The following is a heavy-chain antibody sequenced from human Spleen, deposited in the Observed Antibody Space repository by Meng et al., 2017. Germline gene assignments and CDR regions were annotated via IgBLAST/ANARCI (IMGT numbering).Heavy chain of an antibody. CDR3: ARDYGVTEGYYYYGLDV. D-gene: IGHD3-10*01. CDR1: GFTFSNYE. V-gene: IGHV3-48*03. CDR2: ISTSGSTI. Sequence: GESLKISCAVSGFTFSNYEMNWVRQTPGKGLEWVSYISTSGSTIYYADSVKGRFTISRDNAGNSVYLQMYGLRADDTAIYYCARDYGVTEGYYYYGLDVWGRGTTVTVSS. J-gene: IGHJ6*02.